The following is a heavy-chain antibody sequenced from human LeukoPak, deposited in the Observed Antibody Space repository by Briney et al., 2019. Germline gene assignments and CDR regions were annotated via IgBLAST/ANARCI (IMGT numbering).Heavy chain of an antibody. CDR1: GGTFSSYA. Sequence: SVKVSCKASGGTFSSYAISWVRQAPGQGLEWMGGIIPIFGTANYAQKFQGRVTITADESTSTAYMELSSLRSEDTAVYYCARTLAVASHYYYMDVWGKGTTVTISS. V-gene: IGHV1-69*13. D-gene: IGHD6-19*01. CDR2: IIPIFGTA. J-gene: IGHJ6*03. CDR3: ARTLAVASHYYYMDV.